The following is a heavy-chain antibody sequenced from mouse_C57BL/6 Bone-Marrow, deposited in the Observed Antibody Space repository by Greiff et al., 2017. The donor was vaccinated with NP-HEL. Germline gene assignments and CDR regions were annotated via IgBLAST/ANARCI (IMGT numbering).Heavy chain of an antibody. J-gene: IGHJ3*01. CDR3: TTLRWAY. Sequence: EVKLQESGAELVRPGASVKLSCTASGFNIKDDYMHWVKQRPEQGLEWIGWIDPENGDTEYASKFQGKATITADTSSNTAYLQLSSLTSEDTAVYYCTTLRWAYWGQGTLVTVSA. V-gene: IGHV14-4*01. D-gene: IGHD1-1*01. CDR1: GFNIKDDY. CDR2: IDPENGDT.